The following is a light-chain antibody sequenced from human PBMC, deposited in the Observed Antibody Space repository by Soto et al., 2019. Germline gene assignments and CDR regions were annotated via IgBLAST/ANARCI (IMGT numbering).Light chain of an antibody. CDR3: SSHTSSNTRI. V-gene: IGLV2-14*03. J-gene: IGLJ1*01. CDR2: EVS. CDR1: SSDIGAYDY. Sequence: QYALTQPASVSGSPGQSIAISCTGTSSDIGAYDYVSWYQQHPDKAPKLMIYEVSNRPSGVSNRFSGSKSVNTATLTISGLQAEDEADYYCSSHTSSNTRIFGTGTKVTVL.